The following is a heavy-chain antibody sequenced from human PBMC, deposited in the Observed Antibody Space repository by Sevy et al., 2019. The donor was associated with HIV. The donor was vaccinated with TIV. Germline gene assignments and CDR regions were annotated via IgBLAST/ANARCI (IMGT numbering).Heavy chain of an antibody. J-gene: IGHJ6*02. Sequence: GGSLRLSCAASGFTVSRYTMHWVRQAPGKGLEWVAVISFDGGNKYYADSVKGRFTISRDNSKNTLYLQMNSLRAEDTAVYYCARDRGWYYYGSGSPEEYYRMDVWGQGTTVTVSS. CDR3: ARDRGWYYYGSGSPEEYYRMDV. D-gene: IGHD3-10*01. CDR2: ISFDGGNK. V-gene: IGHV3-30-3*01. CDR1: GFTVSRYT.